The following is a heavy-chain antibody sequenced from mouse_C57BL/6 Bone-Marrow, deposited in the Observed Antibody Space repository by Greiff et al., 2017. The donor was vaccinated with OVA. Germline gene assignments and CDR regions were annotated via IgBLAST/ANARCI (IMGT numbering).Heavy chain of an antibody. CDR1: GYTFTDYY. Sequence: EVKLQQSGPVLVKPGASVKMSCKASGYTFTDYYMNWVQQSHGKSLEWIGVINPYNGGTSSNQKFKGKATLTVDKSSSTAYMELNSLTSEDSAVYYCARGYYGRAWFAYWGQGTLVTVSA. D-gene: IGHD1-1*01. CDR2: INPYNGGT. V-gene: IGHV1-19*01. J-gene: IGHJ3*01. CDR3: ARGYYGRAWFAY.